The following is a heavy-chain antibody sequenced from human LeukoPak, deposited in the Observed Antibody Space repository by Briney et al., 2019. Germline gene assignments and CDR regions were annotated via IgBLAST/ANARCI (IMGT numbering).Heavy chain of an antibody. Sequence: GGSLRLSCAASGFTFSSYWMHWVRQAPGKGLVWVSRVDTDGTSTNYADSVKGRFTISRDNSKYTVFLEMNSLKVEDTAIYYCATDRHLSPSTLIDHWGQGTLVTVSS. V-gene: IGHV3-74*01. CDR3: ATDRHLSPSTLIDH. CDR1: GFTFSSYW. CDR2: VDTDGTST. J-gene: IGHJ4*02.